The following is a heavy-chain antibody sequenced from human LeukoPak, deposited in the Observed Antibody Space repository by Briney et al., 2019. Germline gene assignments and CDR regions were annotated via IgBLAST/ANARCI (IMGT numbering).Heavy chain of an antibody. CDR2: ITPSGGDT. J-gene: IGHJ6*02. Sequence: GGSLRLSCAVSGFTFSNYAMSWVRQAPGERLEWVSAITPSGGDTYHADSVRGRFTISRDNSKNTLYLQMSSLRAEDTAVYYCAKWNSITSYWNYFGMDVWGQGTTVTVSS. CDR1: GFTFSNYA. CDR3: AKWNSITSYWNYFGMDV. D-gene: IGHD1-1*01. V-gene: IGHV3-23*01.